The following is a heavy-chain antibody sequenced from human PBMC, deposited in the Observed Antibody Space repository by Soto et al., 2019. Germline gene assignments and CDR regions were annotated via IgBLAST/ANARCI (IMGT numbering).Heavy chain of an antibody. V-gene: IGHV1-2*04. D-gene: IGHD3-22*01. CDR2: INPSSGGT. CDR3: ARAKWFRYYGMDV. J-gene: IGHJ6*02. Sequence: ASLKVSCKASGYTFTGYYMHWVRQAPGQGLEWMGWINPSSGGTNYAQKFQGWVTMTRDTSISTAYMELSRLRSDDTAVYYCARAKWFRYYGMDVWGQGTTVTVSS. CDR1: GYTFTGYY.